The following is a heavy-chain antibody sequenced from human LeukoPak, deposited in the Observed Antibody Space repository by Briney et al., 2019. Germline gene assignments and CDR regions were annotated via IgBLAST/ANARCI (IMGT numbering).Heavy chain of an antibody. J-gene: IGHJ6*02. V-gene: IGHV3-23*01. CDR3: ASPPNSSDYGGPLYYYYAMDV. Sequence: GGSLRLSCAASGFTFSSYAMSWVRQAPGKGLEWVSATSGSGGSTYYADSVKGRFTISRDNSKNTLYLQMNSLRAEDTAVYYCASPPNSSDYGGPLYYYYAMDVWGQGTTVTVSS. CDR1: GFTFSSYA. CDR2: TSGSGGST. D-gene: IGHD3-22*01.